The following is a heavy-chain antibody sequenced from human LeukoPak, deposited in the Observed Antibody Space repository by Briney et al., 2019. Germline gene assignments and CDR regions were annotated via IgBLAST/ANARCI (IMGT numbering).Heavy chain of an antibody. V-gene: IGHV4-31*03. D-gene: IGHD5/OR15-5a*01. CDR1: GGSISSGGYY. J-gene: IGHJ5*02. Sequence: SQTLSLTCTVSGGSISSGGYYWSWIRQHPGKGLEWIGYIYYSGSTYYNPSLKSRVTVSVDTSKNQFSLKLSSVTAADTAVYYCARVSPSTQNWFDPWGQGTLVTVSS. CDR2: IYYSGST. CDR3: ARVSPSTQNWFDP.